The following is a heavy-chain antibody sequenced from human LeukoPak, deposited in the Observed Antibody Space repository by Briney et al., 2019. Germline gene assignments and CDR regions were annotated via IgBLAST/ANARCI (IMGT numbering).Heavy chain of an antibody. CDR3: ALGGSTSSFDY. CDR1: GDTFSDYT. CDR2: FIPIFGTP. Sequence: ASVKVSCKASGDTFSDYTISWVRQAPGQGLEWMGGFIPIFGTPNYAQKFQGRLTLTADKSTGTAYMELSSLRSEDTAVYYCALGGSTSSFDYWGQGTLVTVSS. D-gene: IGHD2-2*01. J-gene: IGHJ4*02. V-gene: IGHV1-69*06.